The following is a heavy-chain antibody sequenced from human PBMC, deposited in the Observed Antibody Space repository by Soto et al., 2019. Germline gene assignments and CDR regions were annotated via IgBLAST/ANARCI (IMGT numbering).Heavy chain of an antibody. CDR2: IYYSGST. CDR1: GGSISSGGYY. V-gene: IGHV4-31*03. D-gene: IGHD3-3*01. CDR3: ARASGNDFWSGYPTNWFDP. Sequence: QVQLQESGPGLVKPSQTLSLTCTVSGGSISSGGYYWSWIRQHPGKGLEWIGYIYYSGSTYSNPSRKSRVTISVDTSKNQFSLKLSSVTAADTAVYYCARASGNDFWSGYPTNWFDPWGQGTLVTVSS. J-gene: IGHJ5*02.